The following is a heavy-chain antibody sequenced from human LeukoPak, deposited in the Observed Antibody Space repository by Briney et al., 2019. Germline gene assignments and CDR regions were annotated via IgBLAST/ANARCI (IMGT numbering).Heavy chain of an antibody. CDR1: GFTFSSYD. V-gene: IGHV3-30*02. CDR2: IRYDESDK. CDR3: ASAGEYSSSTGAFDI. J-gene: IGHJ3*02. Sequence: GGSLRLSCAASGFTFSSYDMHWIRQAPGRGLEWVAFIRYDESDKQYADSVKGRFTISRDNAKNSLYLQMNSLRAEDTAVYYCASAGEYSSSTGAFDIWGQGTMVTVSS. D-gene: IGHD6-6*01.